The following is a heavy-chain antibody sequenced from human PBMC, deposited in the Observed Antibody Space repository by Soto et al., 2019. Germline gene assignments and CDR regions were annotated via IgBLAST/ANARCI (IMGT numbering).Heavy chain of an antibody. D-gene: IGHD3-9*01. Sequence: SETLSLTCTVSGGSISSYYWSWIRQPPGKGLEWIGYIYYSGSTNYNPSLKSRVTISVDTSKNQFSLKLSSVTAADTTVYYCVSDYFYDILTGFSAPGWFDPWGQGTLVTVSS. CDR2: IYYSGST. V-gene: IGHV4-59*01. J-gene: IGHJ5*02. CDR3: VSDYFYDILTGFSAPGWFDP. CDR1: GGSISSYY.